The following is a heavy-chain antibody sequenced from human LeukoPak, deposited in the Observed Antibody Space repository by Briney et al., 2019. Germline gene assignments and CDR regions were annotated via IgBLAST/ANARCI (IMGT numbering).Heavy chain of an antibody. CDR1: GFTFSSYA. CDR2: ISYDGSNK. J-gene: IGHJ4*02. V-gene: IGHV3-30-3*01. Sequence: PGRSLRLSCAASGFTFSSYAMHWVRQAPGKGLEWVAVISYDGSNKYYADSVKGRFTISRDNSKNTLYLQMNSLRAEDTAVYYCARDQQWLEIDYWGQGTLVTVSS. CDR3: ARDQQWLEIDY. D-gene: IGHD6-19*01.